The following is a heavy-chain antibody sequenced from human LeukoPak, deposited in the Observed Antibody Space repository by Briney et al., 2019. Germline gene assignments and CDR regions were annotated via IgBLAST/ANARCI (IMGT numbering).Heavy chain of an antibody. CDR2: ISSSSSYI. J-gene: IGHJ1*01. Sequence: GGSLRLSCAASGFTFSSYSMNWVRQAPGKGLEWVSSISSSSSYICYADSVKGRFTISRDNAKNSLYLQMNSLRAEDTTVYYCSRGSYGGNCGNFFQDWGPGTLVTVSS. CDR1: GFTFSSYS. V-gene: IGHV3-21*01. D-gene: IGHD4-23*01. CDR3: SRGSYGGNCGNFFQD.